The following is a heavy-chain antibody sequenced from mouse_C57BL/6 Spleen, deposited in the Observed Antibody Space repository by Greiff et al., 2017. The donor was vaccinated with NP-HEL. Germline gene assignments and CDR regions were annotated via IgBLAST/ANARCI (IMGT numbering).Heavy chain of an antibody. CDR1: GYTFTSYW. Sequence: VQLQQPGAELVKPGASVKLSCKASGYTFTSYWMQWVKQRPGQGLEWIGEIDPSDSYTNYNQKFKGKATLTVDTSSSTAYMQLSSLTSEDSAVYYCARDGKYGGNYWGQGTTLTVSS. V-gene: IGHV1-50*01. D-gene: IGHD2-1*01. J-gene: IGHJ2*01. CDR2: IDPSDSYT. CDR3: ARDGKYGGNY.